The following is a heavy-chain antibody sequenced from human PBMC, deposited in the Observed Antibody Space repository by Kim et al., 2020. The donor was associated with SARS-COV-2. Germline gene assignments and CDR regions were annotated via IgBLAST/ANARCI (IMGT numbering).Heavy chain of an antibody. D-gene: IGHD3-10*01. CDR2: ISSNSNTI. CDR1: GFTFGHFT. J-gene: IGHJ4*02. V-gene: IGHV3-48*04. Sequence: GGSLRLSCAASGFTFGHFTMNWVRQAPGKGLEWISDISSNSNTIYYADSVKGRFTISRDNAKNSLYLQMNSLRADDTAMYYCAKLSGAWFGGAFDYWGQGALVTVSS. CDR3: AKLSGAWFGGAFDY.